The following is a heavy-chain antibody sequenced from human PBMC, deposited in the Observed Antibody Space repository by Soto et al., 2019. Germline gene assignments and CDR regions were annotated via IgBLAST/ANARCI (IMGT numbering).Heavy chain of an antibody. CDR1: GFTFSNYA. Sequence: GWSLRLSCAASGFTFSNYAMTWVRQAPGKGLEWVSSISTSGGSTYYADSVKGRFTISRDNSKNTLYLQMNSLRAEDTAVYYCAKDEVYCSSTSCFYYGMDVWGQGTTVTVS. D-gene: IGHD2-2*01. CDR3: AKDEVYCSSTSCFYYGMDV. V-gene: IGHV3-23*01. J-gene: IGHJ6*02. CDR2: ISTSGGST.